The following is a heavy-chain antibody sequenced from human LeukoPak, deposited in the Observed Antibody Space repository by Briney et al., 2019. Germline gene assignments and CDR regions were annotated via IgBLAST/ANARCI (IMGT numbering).Heavy chain of an antibody. J-gene: IGHJ4*02. CDR2: INSDGSTT. Sequence: GGSLRLSCAASGFTFSNYWMHWVRQAPGKGLVWVSRINSDGSTTTYADSVKGRFTVSRDNAKNTLYLQMDSLRAEGTALYSCARDGGDGYSYYFDYWGRGTLATVSS. D-gene: IGHD5-24*01. CDR3: ARDGGDGYSYYFDY. CDR1: GFTFSNYW. V-gene: IGHV3-74*01.